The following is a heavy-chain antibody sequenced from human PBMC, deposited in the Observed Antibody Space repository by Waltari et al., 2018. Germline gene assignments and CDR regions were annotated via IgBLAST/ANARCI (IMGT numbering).Heavy chain of an antibody. CDR1: GGSISSYY. CDR3: ARDLPPKSSGWYYIDL. J-gene: IGHJ2*01. Sequence: QVQLQESGPGLVKPSETLSLTCTVSGGSISSYYWSWIRQPPGKGLEWIGYIYYSGSTNYNPSLKSRVTISVDTSKNQFSLKLSSVTAADTAVYYCARDLPPKSSGWYYIDLWGRGTLVTVSS. V-gene: IGHV4-59*01. D-gene: IGHD6-19*01. CDR2: IYYSGST.